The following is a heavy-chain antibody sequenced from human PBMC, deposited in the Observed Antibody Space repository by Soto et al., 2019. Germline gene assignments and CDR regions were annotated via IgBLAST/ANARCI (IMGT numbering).Heavy chain of an antibody. Sequence: PSETLSLTCTVSGVSISTYYWSWIRQPPGKGLEWIGYIYYSGSTNYNPSLKSRVTISIDTSKNQFSLKLSSVTAADTAVYYCATSGYSYGMDVWGQGTTVTVSS. CDR2: IYYSGST. V-gene: IGHV4-59*01. J-gene: IGHJ6*02. CDR1: GVSISTYY. CDR3: ATSGYSYGMDV.